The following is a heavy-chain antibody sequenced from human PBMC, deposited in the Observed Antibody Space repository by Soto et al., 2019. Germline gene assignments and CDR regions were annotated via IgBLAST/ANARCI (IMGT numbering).Heavy chain of an antibody. CDR2: ISSNGVGT. CDR1: GFTLSGYA. Sequence: GGSLRLSCAASGFTLSGYAMDWVRQAPGKGLEYVSGISSNGVGTYYANSVQGRFTISRDNSKNTLYLQMNSLRAEDTAVYYCARSYSSSWYYYYMDVWGKGATVTVSS. D-gene: IGHD6-13*01. J-gene: IGHJ6*03. V-gene: IGHV3-64*01. CDR3: ARSYSSSWYYYYMDV.